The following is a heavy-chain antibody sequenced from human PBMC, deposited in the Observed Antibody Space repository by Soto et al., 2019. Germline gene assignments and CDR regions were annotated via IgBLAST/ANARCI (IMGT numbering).Heavy chain of an antibody. V-gene: IGHV4-4*07. Sequence: SETLSLTCSVSGASIRDYHWSWVRQPAGKGLEWIGRLYISGSTKYNPSLKSRVTMSADTSVNQFSLTLRSVTAADTATYYCARMYNSGFYRPEGDYYFYGMDVWGQGTTVTVSS. D-gene: IGHD6-19*01. J-gene: IGHJ6*02. CDR3: ARMYNSGFYRPEGDYYFYGMDV. CDR1: GASIRDYH. CDR2: LYISGST.